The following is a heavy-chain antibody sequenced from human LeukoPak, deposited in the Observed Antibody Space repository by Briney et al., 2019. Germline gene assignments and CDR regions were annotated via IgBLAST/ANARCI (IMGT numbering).Heavy chain of an antibody. Sequence: PGGSLRLSCAASGFTFSSSTLHWVRQAPGQGLEWVAVILYDGSNKYYTDSVKDRFTISRDNSKNTLYLQINSLRAEDTALYYCARGVARSSTSSVDYWGQGTLVTVSS. CDR2: ILYDGSNK. J-gene: IGHJ4*02. CDR1: GFTFSSST. CDR3: ARGVARSSTSSVDY. V-gene: IGHV3-30-3*01. D-gene: IGHD2-2*01.